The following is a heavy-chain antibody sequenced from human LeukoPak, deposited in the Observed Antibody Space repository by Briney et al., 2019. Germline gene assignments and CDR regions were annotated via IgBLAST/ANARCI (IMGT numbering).Heavy chain of an antibody. J-gene: IGHJ6*03. CDR3: ARAVVRYYYYMDV. CDR1: GGSISSYY. V-gene: IGHV4-59*01. D-gene: IGHD2-21*01. CDR2: IYYSGST. Sequence: PSETLSLTCTVSGGSISSYYWSWIRRPPGKGLEWIGYIYYSGSTNYNPSLKSRVTISVDTSKNQFSLKLSSVTAADTAVYYCARAVVRYYYYMDVWGKGTTVTVSS.